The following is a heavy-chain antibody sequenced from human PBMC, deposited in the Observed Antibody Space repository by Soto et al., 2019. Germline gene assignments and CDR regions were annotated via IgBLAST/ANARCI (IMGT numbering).Heavy chain of an antibody. CDR2: ISGSGGST. Sequence: GGSLRLSCAASGFTFSSYAMSWVRQAPGKGLEWVSAISGSGGSTYYADSVKGRFTIPRDNSKNTLYLQMNSLRAEDTAVYYCEKQITEEWIQLWFSGPPDYWGQEILVTVSS. CDR3: EKQITEEWIQLWFSGPPDY. J-gene: IGHJ4*02. CDR1: GFTFSSYA. D-gene: IGHD5-18*01. V-gene: IGHV3-23*01.